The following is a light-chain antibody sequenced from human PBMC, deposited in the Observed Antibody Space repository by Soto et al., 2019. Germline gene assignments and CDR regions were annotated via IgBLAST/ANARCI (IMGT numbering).Light chain of an antibody. Sequence: DIQMTQSPSILSASVGDRVTITCRASQIISSRLAWYQQKPGKAPKLLIYDAYNLESGVPSRFSGSGSGTEFTHTISSLQPDDFATYYCQQYNSYSLTFGGGTKVEIK. CDR3: QQYNSYSLT. CDR1: QIISSR. J-gene: IGKJ4*02. CDR2: DAY. V-gene: IGKV1-5*01.